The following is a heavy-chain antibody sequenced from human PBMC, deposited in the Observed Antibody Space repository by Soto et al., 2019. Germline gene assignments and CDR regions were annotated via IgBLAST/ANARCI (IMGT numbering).Heavy chain of an antibody. Sequence: PGGSLRLSCSASGFTFSSYAMHWVRQAPGRGLEYVSAISSNGGSTYYADSVKGRFTISRDNSKNTLYLQMSSLRAEDTAVYYCVKELRTQPYNWFYTPGLPFIWGKGTMVTVSS. CDR3: VKELRTQPYNWFYTPGLPFI. J-gene: IGHJ3*02. V-gene: IGHV3-64D*08. CDR2: ISSNGGST. CDR1: GFTFSSYA. D-gene: IGHD1-20*01.